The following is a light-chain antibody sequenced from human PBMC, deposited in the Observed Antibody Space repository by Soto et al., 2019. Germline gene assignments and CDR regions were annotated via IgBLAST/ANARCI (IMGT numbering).Light chain of an antibody. J-gene: IGLJ3*02. CDR3: CSYAGSYTWV. CDR1: SSDIGGFNY. V-gene: IGLV2-14*01. Sequence: QSALTQPASVSGSPGQSITISCTGTSSDIGGFNYVSWYQQHPGTAPKLIIYEVSNRPSGISNRFSGSKSGNTASLTISGLQAEDEADYYCCSYAGSYTWVFGGGTKLTVL. CDR2: EVS.